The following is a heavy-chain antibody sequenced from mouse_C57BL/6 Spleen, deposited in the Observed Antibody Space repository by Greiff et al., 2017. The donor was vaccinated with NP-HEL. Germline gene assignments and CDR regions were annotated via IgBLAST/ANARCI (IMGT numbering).Heavy chain of an antibody. Sequence: QVQLQQPGAELVMPGASVKLSCKASGYTFTSYWMHWVKQRPGQGLEWIGELDPSDSYTNYNQKFKGKSTLTVDKSSSTAYMQLSSLTSEDSAVYYCEILTGTDFDYWGQGTTLTVSS. V-gene: IGHV1-69*01. D-gene: IGHD4-1*01. CDR3: EILTGTDFDY. CDR1: GYTFTSYW. CDR2: LDPSDSYT. J-gene: IGHJ2*01.